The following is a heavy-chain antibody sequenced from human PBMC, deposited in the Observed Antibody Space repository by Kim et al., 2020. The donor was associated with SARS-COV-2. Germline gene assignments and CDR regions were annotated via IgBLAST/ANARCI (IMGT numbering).Heavy chain of an antibody. Sequence: SETLSLTCAVYGGSFSGYYWSWIRQPPGKGLEWIGEINHSGSTNYNPSLKSRVTISVDTSKNQFSLKLSSVTAADTAVYYCARWPPRRDGYRTGRPRTTADYWGQGTLVTVSS. CDR1: GGSFSGYY. CDR2: INHSGST. J-gene: IGHJ4*02. CDR3: ARWPPRRDGYRTGRPRTTADY. D-gene: IGHD5-12*01. V-gene: IGHV4-34*01.